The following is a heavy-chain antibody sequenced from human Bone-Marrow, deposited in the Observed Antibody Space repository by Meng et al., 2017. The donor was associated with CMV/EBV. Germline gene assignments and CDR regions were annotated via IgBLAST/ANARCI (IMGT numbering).Heavy chain of an antibody. Sequence: GGSLRLSCAASGFTFSSYSMNWVRQAPGKGLEWVSSISSSSYIYYADSVKGRFTISRDNAKNSLYLQMNSLRAEDTAVYYCARDTVFGVVNYGMDVWGQGTTVTVSS. D-gene: IGHD3-3*01. CDR3: ARDTVFGVVNYGMDV. V-gene: IGHV3-21*01. CDR1: GFTFSSYS. J-gene: IGHJ6*02. CDR2: ISSSSYI.